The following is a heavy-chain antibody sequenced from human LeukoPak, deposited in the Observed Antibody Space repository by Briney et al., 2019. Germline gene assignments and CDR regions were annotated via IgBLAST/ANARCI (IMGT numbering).Heavy chain of an antibody. V-gene: IGHV3-23*01. J-gene: IGHJ5*02. D-gene: IGHD3-10*01. Sequence: GGSLRLSCAASGFTFSSYAMSWVRQAPGKGLEWVSAISGSGGSTYYADSVKGRFTISRDNSKNTLYLQMNSLRAEDTAVYYCAKGLVGSGRLNWFDPWGQGTLVTVSS. CDR3: AKGLVGSGRLNWFDP. CDR2: ISGSGGST. CDR1: GFTFSSYA.